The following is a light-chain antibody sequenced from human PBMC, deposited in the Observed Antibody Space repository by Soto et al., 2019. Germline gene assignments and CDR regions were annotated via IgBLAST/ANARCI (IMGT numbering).Light chain of an antibody. CDR1: QSVSSS. V-gene: IGKV3-20*01. Sequence: EIVLTQSPDTLSLSPGERATLSCRASQSVSSSLAWYQQKPGQAPRLLIYGAFTRATGIPDRFSGSGSGTDFTLTISRLEPEDFAVYYCQQYGSSPETFGQGTKVEIK. CDR3: QQYGSSPET. CDR2: GAF. J-gene: IGKJ1*01.